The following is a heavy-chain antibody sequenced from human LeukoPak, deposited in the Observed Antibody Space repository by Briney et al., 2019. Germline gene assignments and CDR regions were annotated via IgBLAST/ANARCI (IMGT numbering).Heavy chain of an antibody. Sequence: PSETLSLTCTVSGGSISSGGHDWGWIRQPGGKGLDYLGGISSTGSTNYNPSLRSRVTLSPDTSKNHFSLKLTSLTAAHTAVYYCARDGAVAGTVVFDYWGQGTLVTVSS. CDR1: GGSISSGGHD. CDR3: ARDGAVAGTVVFDY. CDR2: ISSTGST. D-gene: IGHD6-19*01. J-gene: IGHJ4*02. V-gene: IGHV4-61*02.